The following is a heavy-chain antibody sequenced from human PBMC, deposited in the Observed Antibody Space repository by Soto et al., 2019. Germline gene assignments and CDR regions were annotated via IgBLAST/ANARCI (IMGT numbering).Heavy chain of an antibody. D-gene: IGHD5-18*01. V-gene: IGHV1-18*01. CDR1: GYTFTSYG. J-gene: IGHJ6*02. CDR3: ARVGRRAGYSYGYRYYYYGMDV. CDR2: ISAYNGNT. Sequence: ASVKVSCKASGYTFTSYGISWVRQAPGQGLEGMGWISAYNGNTNYAQKLQGRVTMTTDTSTSTAYMELRSLRSDDTAVYYCARVGRRAGYSYGYRYYYYGMDVWGQGTTVTVYS.